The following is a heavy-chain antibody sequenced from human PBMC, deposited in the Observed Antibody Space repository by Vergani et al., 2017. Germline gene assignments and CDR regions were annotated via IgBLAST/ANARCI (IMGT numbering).Heavy chain of an antibody. V-gene: IGHV4-61*01. CDR2: IYYSGST. Sequence: QVQLQESGPGLVKPSETLSLTCTVSGGPVSSGSYYWSWIRQPPGKGLEWIGYIYYSGSTNYNPSLKSRVTISVDTSKNQFSLKLSSVTAADTAVYYCARLRFLEWLLYLGWFDPWGQGTLVTVSS. CDR1: GGPVSSGSYY. D-gene: IGHD3-3*01. CDR3: ARLRFLEWLLYLGWFDP. J-gene: IGHJ5*02.